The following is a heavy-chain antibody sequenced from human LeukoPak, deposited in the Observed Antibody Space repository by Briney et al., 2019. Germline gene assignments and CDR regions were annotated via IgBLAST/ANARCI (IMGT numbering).Heavy chain of an antibody. CDR3: ARVGSSRPLDV. J-gene: IGHJ6*02. V-gene: IGHV4-30-4*01. D-gene: IGHD6-13*01. CDR1: GGSISSGDYY. Sequence: SQTLSLTCTVSGGSISSGDYYWSWIRQPPGKGLEYIGYIYYSGSTYYNPSLKSRVTISVDTSKNQFSLKLSSVTAADTAVYYCARVGSSRPLDVWGQGTTVTVSS. CDR2: IYYSGST.